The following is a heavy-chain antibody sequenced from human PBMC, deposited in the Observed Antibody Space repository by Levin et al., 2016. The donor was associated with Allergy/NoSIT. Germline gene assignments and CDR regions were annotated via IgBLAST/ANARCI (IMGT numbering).Heavy chain of an antibody. CDR3: ARASYCSSTSCHWFDP. V-gene: IGHV3-33*01. D-gene: IGHD2-2*01. J-gene: IGHJ5*02. CDR2: IWYDGSNK. Sequence: WIRQPPGKGLEWVAVIWYDGSNKYYADSVKGRFTISRDNSKNTLYLQMNSLRAEDTAVYYCARASYCSSTSCHWFDPWGQGTLVTVSS.